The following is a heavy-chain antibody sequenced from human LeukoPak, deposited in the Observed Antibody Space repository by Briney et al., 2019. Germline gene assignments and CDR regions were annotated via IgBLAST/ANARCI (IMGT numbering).Heavy chain of an antibody. CDR3: AKDRGDIVATIDY. D-gene: IGHD5-12*01. J-gene: IGHJ4*02. CDR2: IRYDGSNK. CDR1: GFTFSSYG. Sequence: GGSLRLSCAASGFTFSSYGMHWVRQAPGKGLEWVAFIRYDGSNKYYADSVKGRFTISRDNSKNTLYLQMNSLRAEDTAVYYCAKDRGDIVATIDYWGQGTLITVSS. V-gene: IGHV3-30*02.